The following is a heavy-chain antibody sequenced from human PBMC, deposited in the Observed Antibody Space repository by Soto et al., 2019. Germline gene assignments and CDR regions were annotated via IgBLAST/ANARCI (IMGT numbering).Heavy chain of an antibody. V-gene: IGHV4-39*02. CDR3: ARDGGSSWYLAPGPWLENYYYYGMDV. J-gene: IGHJ6*02. CDR2: IYYSGST. D-gene: IGHD6-13*01. CDR1: GGSISSSSYY. Sequence: SETLSLTCTVSGGSISSSSYYWGWIRQPPGKGLEWIGSIYYSGSTYYNPSLKSRVTISVDTSKNQFSLKLSSVTAADTAVYYCARDGGSSWYLAPGPWLENYYYYGMDVWGQGTTVTVSS.